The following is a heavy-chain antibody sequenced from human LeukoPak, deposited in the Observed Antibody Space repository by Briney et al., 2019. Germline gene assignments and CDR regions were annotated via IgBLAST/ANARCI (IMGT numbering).Heavy chain of an antibody. J-gene: IGHJ6*02. V-gene: IGHV4-39*01. CDR3: ATEYSGSYYCYYGMDV. CDR1: GGSISSSSYY. D-gene: IGHD1-26*01. Sequence: SETLSLTCTVSGGSISSSSYYWGWIRQPPGKGLEWIGSIYYSGSTYYNPSLKSRVTISVDTSKNQFSLKLSSVTAADTAVYYCATEYSGSYYCYYGMDVWGQGTTVTVSS. CDR2: IYYSGST.